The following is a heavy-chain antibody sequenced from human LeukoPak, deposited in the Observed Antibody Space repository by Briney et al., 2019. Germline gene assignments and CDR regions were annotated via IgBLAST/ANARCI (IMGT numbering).Heavy chain of an antibody. CDR3: ARSRYCGGDCYSRIDY. V-gene: IGHV3-66*01. J-gene: IGHJ4*02. CDR2: IYSGGST. Sequence: GGSLRLSCAASGFTVSSNYMRWVRQAPGKGLEWVSVIYSGGSTYYADSVKGRFTISRDNSKNTLYLQMNSLRAEDTAVYYCARSRYCGGDCYSRIDYWGQGTLVTVSS. D-gene: IGHD2-21*02. CDR1: GFTVSSNY.